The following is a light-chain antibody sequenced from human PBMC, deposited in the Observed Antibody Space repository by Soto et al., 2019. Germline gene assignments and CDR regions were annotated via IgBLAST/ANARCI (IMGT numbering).Light chain of an antibody. J-gene: IGKJ4*01. CDR3: QQYYDTPLT. CDR2: WAS. V-gene: IGKV4-1*01. Sequence: DIVLTQSPDSLAVSLGERATINCKSSQSALYSSINKNYLAWYQQKPGQPPKLLIYWASTRESGVPDRFSGGGSGTDFTLTITSLQAEDVAVYYCQQYYDTPLTFGGGTKVEI. CDR1: QSALYSSINKNY.